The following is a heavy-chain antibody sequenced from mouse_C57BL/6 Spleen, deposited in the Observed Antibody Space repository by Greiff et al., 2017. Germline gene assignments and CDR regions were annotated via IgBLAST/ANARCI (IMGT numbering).Heavy chain of an antibody. J-gene: IGHJ4*01. V-gene: IGHV1-80*01. CDR1: GYAFSSYW. Sequence: LQESGAELVKPGASVKISCKASGYAFSSYWMNWVKQRPGKGLEWIGQIYPGDGDTNYNGKFKGKATLTADKSSSTAYMQLSSLTSEDSAVYFCARRQEYAMDYWGQGTSVTVSS. D-gene: IGHD6-1*01. CDR2: IYPGDGDT. CDR3: ARRQEYAMDY.